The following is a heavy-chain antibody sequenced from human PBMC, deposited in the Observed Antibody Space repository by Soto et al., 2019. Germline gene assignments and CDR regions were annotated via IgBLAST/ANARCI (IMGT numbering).Heavy chain of an antibody. J-gene: IGHJ5*02. CDR2: INAGHGNT. CDR3: ARGIEQLPNWCDP. Sequence: ASVKASCKASGYLFTSYALHWERQAPGQRLEWMGWINAGHGNTKYSQKFQGRVTITRHTSASTAYMELSILRYEDTAVYYCARGIEQLPNWCDPWGQVTLVTVSS. CDR1: GYLFTSYA. V-gene: IGHV1-3*01. D-gene: IGHD6-6*01.